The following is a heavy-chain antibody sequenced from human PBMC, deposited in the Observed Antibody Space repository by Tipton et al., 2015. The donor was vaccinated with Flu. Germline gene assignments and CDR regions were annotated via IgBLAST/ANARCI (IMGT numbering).Heavy chain of an antibody. CDR2: ISSSGSTI. CDR3: ARDQYGNSNYFDY. J-gene: IGHJ4*02. D-gene: IGHD4-23*01. CDR1: GFTFSSYE. Sequence: SLRLSCAASGFTFSSYEVNWVRQAPGKGLEWVSYISSSGSTIYYADSVKGRFTISRDNAKSSLYLQMNSLRAEDTAVYYCARDQYGNSNYFDYWGQGTLVTVSS. V-gene: IGHV3-48*03.